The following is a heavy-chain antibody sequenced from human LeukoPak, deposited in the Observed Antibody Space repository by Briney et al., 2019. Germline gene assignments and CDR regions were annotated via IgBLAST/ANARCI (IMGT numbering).Heavy chain of an antibody. V-gene: IGHV4-4*07. CDR3: ARDSPDGYTSGHYFYYLDV. J-gene: IGHJ6*03. Sequence: SEPLSLTCNVADGSLNRFYWAWIRVPAGRRLQWIRRFHLLGTTNYNPSLESRLTFSLDTSQNHFSLKLNSVTAADTAVYYCARDSPDGYTSGHYFYYLDVWSKGTTVTVSS. CDR2: FHLLGTT. CDR1: DGSLNRFY. D-gene: IGHD5-18*01.